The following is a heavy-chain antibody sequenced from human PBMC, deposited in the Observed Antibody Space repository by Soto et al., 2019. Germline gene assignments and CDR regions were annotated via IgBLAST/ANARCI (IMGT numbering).Heavy chain of an antibody. D-gene: IGHD1-26*01. J-gene: IGHJ4*01. CDR1: GYTLPNFG. CDR3: ARENSGSYHRHFDY. CDR2: VSAYNANT. Sequence: QVQLVQSGAEVKKPGASVKVSCKASGYTLPNFGLSWVRQAAGQGLEWMGCVSAYNANTNYAQKFQDRVTMTTDTSTSTAFMELRGLQSDDTAVYYCARENSGSYHRHFDYWGQGTLVTVSS. V-gene: IGHV1-18*01.